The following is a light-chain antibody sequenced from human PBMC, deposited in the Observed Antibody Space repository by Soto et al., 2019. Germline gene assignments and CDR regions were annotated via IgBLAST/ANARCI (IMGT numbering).Light chain of an antibody. CDR1: SSNIGSNY. CDR2: KNN. Sequence: QSALTQPPSASGTPGQRVTISCSGSSSNIGSNYVYWYQQLPGTAPKLLIYKNNQRPSGVPDRFSGSKSGTSASLAISGLRSEDVADFYYAAGEDGLSDSYVFGTVTKFTV. J-gene: IGLJ1*01. CDR3: AAGEDGLSDSYV. V-gene: IGLV1-47*01.